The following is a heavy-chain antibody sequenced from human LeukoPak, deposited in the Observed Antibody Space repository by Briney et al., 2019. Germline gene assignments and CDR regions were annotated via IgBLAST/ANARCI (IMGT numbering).Heavy chain of an antibody. CDR3: ARDGLGGSSGYWVN. CDR2: ISAYNGNT. D-gene: IGHD3-22*01. V-gene: IGHV1-18*01. Sequence: ASVKVSCKASGYTFTSYGISWVRQAPGQGLEWMGWISAYNGNTNYAQKLQGRVTMTRDTSISTAYMELSRLRSDDTAVYYCARDGLGGSSGYWVNWGQGTLVTVSS. J-gene: IGHJ4*02. CDR1: GYTFTSYG.